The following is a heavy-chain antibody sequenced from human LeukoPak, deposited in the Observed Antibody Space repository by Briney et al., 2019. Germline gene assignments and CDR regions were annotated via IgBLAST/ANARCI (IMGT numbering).Heavy chain of an antibody. V-gene: IGHV1-2*02. CDR2: INPNSGGT. D-gene: IGHD2-2*01. Sequence: GASVKVSCKASGYTFTDYYMNWVRQAPGQGLEWMGWINPNSGGTNYAQKCQGRVTMTRDTSISTAYMELNRLTSDDTAVYYCAIKSATRKTSEFDYWGQGTLVTVSS. J-gene: IGHJ4*02. CDR3: AIKSATRKTSEFDY. CDR1: GYTFTDYY.